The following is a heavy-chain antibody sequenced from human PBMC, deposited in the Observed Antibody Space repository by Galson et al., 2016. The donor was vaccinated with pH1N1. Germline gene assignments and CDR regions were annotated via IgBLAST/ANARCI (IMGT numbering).Heavy chain of an antibody. CDR2: VSGTGTT. CDR1: GGSISSDSDY. CDR3: ARESLEWLIISGHRVELNWFDS. V-gene: IGHV4-61*02. J-gene: IGHJ5*01. D-gene: IGHD3-3*01. Sequence: TLSLTCTVSGGSISSDSDYWTWIRQPAGKGLECIGRVSGTGTTNYNPSLKSRVTISMDTSKNQFSLKMASVTAADTAVYFCARESLEWLIISGHRVELNWFDSWGQGTLVTVSS.